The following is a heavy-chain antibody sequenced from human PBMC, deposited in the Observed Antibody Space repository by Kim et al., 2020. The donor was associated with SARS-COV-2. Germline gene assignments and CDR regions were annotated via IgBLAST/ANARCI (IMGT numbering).Heavy chain of an antibody. CDR3: ARGPGYSSSWYGARNWFDP. J-gene: IGHJ5*02. Sequence: GYYWSWFRQPPGKGLEWIGEINQSGSTNDNPSLKSRVTISVDTSKNQFSLKLSSVTAADTAVYYCARGPGYSSSWYGARNWFDPWGQGTLV. CDR1: GYY. V-gene: IGHV4-34*01. CDR2: INQSGST. D-gene: IGHD6-13*01.